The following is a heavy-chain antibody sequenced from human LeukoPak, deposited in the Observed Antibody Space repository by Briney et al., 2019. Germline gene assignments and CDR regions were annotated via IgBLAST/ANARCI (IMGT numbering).Heavy chain of an antibody. J-gene: IGHJ3*02. D-gene: IGHD2-21*01. V-gene: IGHV3-9*01. CDR3: ARVFSGFSPKGAFDI. CDR1: GFTFDDYA. CDR2: ISWNSGSI. Sequence: GRSLRLSCEASGFTFDDYAMHWVRQAPGKGLEWVSGISWNSGSIGYADSVKGRFTISRDNAKKSMHLQMNSLRSDDTAVYYCARVFSGFSPKGAFDIWGQGTMVTVSS.